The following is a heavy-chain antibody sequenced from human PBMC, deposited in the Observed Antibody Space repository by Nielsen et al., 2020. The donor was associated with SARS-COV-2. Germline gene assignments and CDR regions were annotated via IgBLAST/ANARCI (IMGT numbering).Heavy chain of an antibody. J-gene: IGHJ4*02. CDR2: IKPVSDGGTT. Sequence: GESLKISCAASKFTFNSYAMSWVRQAPGKGLEWIGRIKPVSDGGTTDCAAPVKGRFTISRDDSRNTVYLQMNSLRTEDTAMYYCTTDRAIGPRPLFDYWGQGTLVTVSS. D-gene: IGHD6-6*01. CDR1: KFTFNSYA. V-gene: IGHV3-15*05. CDR3: TTDRAIGPRPLFDY.